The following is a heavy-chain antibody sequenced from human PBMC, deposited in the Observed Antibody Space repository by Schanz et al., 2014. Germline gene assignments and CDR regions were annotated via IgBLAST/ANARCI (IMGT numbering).Heavy chain of an antibody. Sequence: DVQLLESGGGLVQPGGSLRLSCAASGFTFNSYAMTWVRQAQGKGLEWVSSSSHSGGSKYYADSVKGRFTISRDNSENTLYLQMNSLSADDTAVFYCAKGMGYCSGGTCYDYYYYGLDVWGQGTTVTVSS. CDR3: AKGMGYCSGGTCYDYYYYGLDV. V-gene: IGHV3-23*01. D-gene: IGHD2-15*01. J-gene: IGHJ6*02. CDR2: SSHSGGSK. CDR1: GFTFNSYA.